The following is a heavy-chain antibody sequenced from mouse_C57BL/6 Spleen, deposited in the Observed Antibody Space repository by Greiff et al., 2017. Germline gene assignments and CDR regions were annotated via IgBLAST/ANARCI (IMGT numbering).Heavy chain of an antibody. CDR3: ASPNYYGSSYQNWYFDV. D-gene: IGHD1-1*01. Sequence: QVHVKQSGAELARPGASVKMSCKASGYTFTSYTMHWVKQRPGQGLEWIGYINPSSGYTKYNQKFKDKATLTADKSSSTAYMQLSSLTSEDSAVYYCASPNYYGSSYQNWYFDVWGTGTTVTVSS. CDR1: GYTFTSYT. V-gene: IGHV1-4*01. J-gene: IGHJ1*03. CDR2: INPSSGYT.